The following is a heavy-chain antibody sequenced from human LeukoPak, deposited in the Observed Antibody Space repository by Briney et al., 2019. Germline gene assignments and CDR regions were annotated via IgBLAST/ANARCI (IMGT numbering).Heavy chain of an antibody. Sequence: SETLSLTCAVSGGSISSGGYSWSWIRQPPGKGLEWIGYIYYSGSTNYNPSLKSRVTISLDTSRNQFSLKLTSVTAADTAVYYCARGFSGRGGLDPWGRGTLVTVSS. V-gene: IGHV4-61*08. D-gene: IGHD3-10*01. J-gene: IGHJ5*02. CDR1: GGSISSGGYS. CDR3: ARGFSGRGGLDP. CDR2: IYYSGST.